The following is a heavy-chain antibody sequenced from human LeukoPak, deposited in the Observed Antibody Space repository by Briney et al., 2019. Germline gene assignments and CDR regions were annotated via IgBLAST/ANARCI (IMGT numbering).Heavy chain of an antibody. D-gene: IGHD6-13*01. Sequence: HSGRSLRLSCAASGFTFNDHAMYWVRQPPGKGLELGSGINWNSDKIGYADSVKGRFTISRDDAKNSLYLQMNSLRVEDTALYYCAKDIYSSSWYLYDYWGQGTLVTVSS. J-gene: IGHJ4*02. CDR3: AKDIYSSSWYLYDY. CDR2: INWNSDKI. CDR1: GFTFNDHA. V-gene: IGHV3-9*01.